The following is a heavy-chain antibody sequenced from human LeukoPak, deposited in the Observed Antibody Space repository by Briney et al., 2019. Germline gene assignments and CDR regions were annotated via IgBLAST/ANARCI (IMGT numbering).Heavy chain of an antibody. D-gene: IGHD4-17*01. V-gene: IGHV1-58*02. CDR3: AAVTPTVTTNNDY. CDR2: IVVGSGNT. Sequence: SVKVSCKASGFTFTSSAMQWVRQARGHRLEWIGWIVVGSGNTNYAQKFQERVTITRDMSTSTAYMELSSLRSEDTAVYYCAAVTPTVTTNNDYWGQGTLVTVSS. J-gene: IGHJ4*02. CDR1: GFTFTSSA.